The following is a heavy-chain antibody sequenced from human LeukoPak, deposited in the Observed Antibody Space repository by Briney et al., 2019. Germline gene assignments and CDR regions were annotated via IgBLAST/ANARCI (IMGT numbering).Heavy chain of an antibody. CDR1: GGSFSGYY. Sequence: PSETLSLTCAVYGGSFSGYYWSWIRQPPGKGLEWIGEINHSGSTNYNPSLKSRVTISVDTSKNQFSLKLSSVTAADTAVYYCARGRAYYDSSGYYPGDYWGQGTLVTVSS. J-gene: IGHJ4*02. D-gene: IGHD3-22*01. CDR3: ARGRAYYDSSGYYPGDY. V-gene: IGHV4-34*01. CDR2: INHSGST.